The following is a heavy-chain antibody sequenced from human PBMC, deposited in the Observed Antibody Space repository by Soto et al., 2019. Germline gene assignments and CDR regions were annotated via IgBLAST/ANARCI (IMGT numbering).Heavy chain of an antibody. CDR1: GGSISSGDYY. V-gene: IGHV4-30-4*01. D-gene: IGHD6-6*01. CDR2: IYYRGST. Sequence: QVQLQESGPGLVKPSQTLSLTCTVSGGSISSGDYYWSWIRQPPGKGLEWIGYIYYRGSTYYNPSLKSRVTISVDTAKNQFSLKLSSVTAADTAVYYCARASSVESLYFDYWGQGTLVTVSS. CDR3: ARASSVESLYFDY. J-gene: IGHJ4*02.